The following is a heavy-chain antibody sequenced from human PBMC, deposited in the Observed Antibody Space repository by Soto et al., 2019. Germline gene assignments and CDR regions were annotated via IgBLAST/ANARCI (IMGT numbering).Heavy chain of an antibody. V-gene: IGHV3-7*03. CDR1: GFTFTSYW. Sequence: EVRLVESGGGLVQPGGSLRLSCVASGFTFTSYWMSWVRQAPGKGLEWVANIKGDGSEKRYVDSVKGRLTISRDNAKNSVYLQMNSLKTEDTAVYYCVRATYFSDSSGYTRCFDYWGQGTLVTVSS. CDR3: VRATYFSDSSGYTRCFDY. J-gene: IGHJ4*02. CDR2: IKGDGSEK. D-gene: IGHD3-22*01.